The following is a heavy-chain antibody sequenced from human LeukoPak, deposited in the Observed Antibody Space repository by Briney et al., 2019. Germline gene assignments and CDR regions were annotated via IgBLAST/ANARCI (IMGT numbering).Heavy chain of an antibody. J-gene: IGHJ4*02. CDR3: ATRASIMITFGGVIASGYYFDY. CDR1: GYTLTELS. CDR2: FDPEDGET. V-gene: IGHV1-24*01. Sequence: ASVKVSCKVSGYTLTELSMHWVRQAPGKGLEWMGGFDPEDGETTYAQKFQGRVTMTEDTSTDTAYMELSSLRSEDTAVYYCATRASIMITFGGVIASGYYFDYWGQGTLVTVSS. D-gene: IGHD3-16*02.